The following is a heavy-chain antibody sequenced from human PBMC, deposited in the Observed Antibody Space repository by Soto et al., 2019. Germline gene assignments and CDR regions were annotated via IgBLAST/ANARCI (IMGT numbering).Heavy chain of an antibody. V-gene: IGHV3-23*01. CDR2: ISGRGEST. CDR3: AKDQDYYYYGMDV. J-gene: IGHJ6*02. Sequence: GGSLRLSCAASGFTFSNYSMNWVRQAPEKGLEWVSGISGRGESTYYADSVKGRFTISRDNSKYTLFLQMKSLRVEDTAAYYCAKDQDYYYYGMDVWGRGTTVTVS. CDR1: GFTFSNYS.